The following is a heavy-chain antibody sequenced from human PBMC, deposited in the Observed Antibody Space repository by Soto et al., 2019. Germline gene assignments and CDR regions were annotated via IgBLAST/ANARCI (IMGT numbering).Heavy chain of an antibody. CDR2: INAGNGNT. V-gene: IGHV1-3*01. Sequence: ASVKVSCKASGYTFTSYAMHWVRQAPGQRLEWMGWINAGNGNTKYSQKFQGRVTITRDTSASTAYMELSSLRSEDTAVYYCARDSSRDSSGWYGGDYWGQGTLVTVSS. CDR1: GYTFTSYA. J-gene: IGHJ4*02. CDR3: ARDSSRDSSGWYGGDY. D-gene: IGHD6-19*01.